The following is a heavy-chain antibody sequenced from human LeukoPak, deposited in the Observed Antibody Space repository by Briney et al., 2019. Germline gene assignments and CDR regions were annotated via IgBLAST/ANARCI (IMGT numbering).Heavy chain of an antibody. CDR1: GFTFSSYA. J-gene: IGHJ4*02. CDR3: AKDRDFGGTYRVFDY. Sequence: GGSLRLSCAASGFTFSSYAMSWVRQAPGKGLEWVSGISGNGGSTYYADSVKGRFTIYREKSKNMMYLQMNSLRAEDTAVYYCAKDRDFGGTYRVFDYWGQGTLVTVPS. CDR2: ISGNGGST. V-gene: IGHV3-23*01. D-gene: IGHD1-26*01.